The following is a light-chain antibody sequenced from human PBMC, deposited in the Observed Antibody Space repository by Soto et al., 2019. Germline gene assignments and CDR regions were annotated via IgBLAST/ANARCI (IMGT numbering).Light chain of an antibody. Sequence: EIVLTQSPGTLSLSPGERATLSCRASQSVSNNYLAWYQQKPGQAPRLLIYGAYNRATGIPDRFSGSGSGTDFTLTISRLEPDDFAVYYCQQYGSSGTVGQGTKVDSK. CDR2: GAY. V-gene: IGKV3-20*01. CDR1: QSVSNNY. J-gene: IGKJ1*01. CDR3: QQYGSSGT.